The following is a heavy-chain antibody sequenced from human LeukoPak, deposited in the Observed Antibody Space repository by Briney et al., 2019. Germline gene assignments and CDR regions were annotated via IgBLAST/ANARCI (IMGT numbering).Heavy chain of an antibody. CDR3: ARDGSPYYYYYMDV. J-gene: IGHJ6*03. V-gene: IGHV3-30*03. CDR1: GFTFSSYS. CDR2: ISYDGSNK. Sequence: GGSLRLSCAASGFTFSSYSMNWVRQAPGEGLEWVAVISYDGSNKYYADSVKGRFTISRDNSKNTLYLQMNSLRAEDTAVYYCARDGSPYYYYYMDVWGKGTTVTVSS.